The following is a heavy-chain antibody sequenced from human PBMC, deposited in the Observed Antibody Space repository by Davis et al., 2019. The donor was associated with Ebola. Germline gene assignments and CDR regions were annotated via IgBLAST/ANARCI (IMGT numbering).Heavy chain of an antibody. V-gene: IGHV1-2*02. D-gene: IGHD1-1*01. CDR1: GYTFTGDY. CDR3: ARDADWRHAFDI. CDR2: INPNSGGT. Sequence: ASVKVSCKASGYTFTGDYMHWVRQAPGQGLEWMGWINPNSGGTNYAQKFQGRVTMTRDTSINTASMELSRLRSDDTAVYYCARDADWRHAFDIWGQGTMVTVSS. J-gene: IGHJ3*02.